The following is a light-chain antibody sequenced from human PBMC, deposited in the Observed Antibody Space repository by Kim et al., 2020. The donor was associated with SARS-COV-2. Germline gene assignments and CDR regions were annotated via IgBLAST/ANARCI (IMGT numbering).Light chain of an antibody. J-gene: IGLJ2*01. V-gene: IGLV2-14*03. Sequence: QSALTQPASVSGSPGQSITISCTGTSSDVGGYNYVSWYQQHPGKAPKLMIYVVSNRPSGVSTRFSGSKSGNTASLTISGLQADDEADYYCSSYTSSSTLVVFGGGTKLTVL. CDR2: VVS. CDR3: SSYTSSSTLVV. CDR1: SSDVGGYNY.